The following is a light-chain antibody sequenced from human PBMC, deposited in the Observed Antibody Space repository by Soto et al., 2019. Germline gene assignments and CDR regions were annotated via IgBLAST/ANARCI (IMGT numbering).Light chain of an antibody. V-gene: IGKV1-39*01. CDR3: QQSYSVPLT. J-gene: IGKJ4*01. CDR1: QSINKY. Sequence: DIQMTQSPSSLSASVGDRVTITCRASQSINKYLNWYQQKSGEAPKLLIYTASSLQSGVPARFSGSGSGTDFILTISSLQPEDFATYYCQQSYSVPLTFGGGTKVDIK. CDR2: TAS.